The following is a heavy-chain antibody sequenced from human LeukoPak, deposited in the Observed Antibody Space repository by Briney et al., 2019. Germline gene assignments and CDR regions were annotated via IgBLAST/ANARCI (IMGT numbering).Heavy chain of an antibody. CDR1: AFTFSSCW. CDR3: ARGRYYGMDV. V-gene: IGHV3-74*01. CDR2: IDSDGSST. Sequence: GVSLRLSCAASAFTFSSCWMHWVRQAPGKGLVWVSRIDSDGSSTRYADSVKGRFTISRDNAKNTLYLQMNSLRAEDTAVYYCARGRYYGMDVWGQGTTVTVSS. J-gene: IGHJ6*02.